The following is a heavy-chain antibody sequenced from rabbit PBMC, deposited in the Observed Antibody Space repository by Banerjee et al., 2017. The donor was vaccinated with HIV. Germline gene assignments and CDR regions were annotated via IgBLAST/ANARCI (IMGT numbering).Heavy chain of an antibody. CDR1: GFSFNSGYD. D-gene: IGHD8-1*01. V-gene: IGHV1S45*01. Sequence: QEQLEESGGDLVKPGASLTLTCKASGFSFNSGYDMCWVRQAPGKGLEWIACIGAGSSGSTYSATWAKGRFTISKTSSTTVTLQMTSLTVADTATYFCARDTGTSFSTYGMDLWGPGTLVTVS. J-gene: IGHJ6*01. CDR2: IGAGSSGST. CDR3: ARDTGTSFSTYGMDL.